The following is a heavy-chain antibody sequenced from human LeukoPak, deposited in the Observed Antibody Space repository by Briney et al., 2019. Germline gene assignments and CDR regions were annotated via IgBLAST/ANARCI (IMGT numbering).Heavy chain of an antibody. CDR1: GYTFTSHY. J-gene: IGHJ4*02. D-gene: IGHD6-19*01. V-gene: IGHV1-46*01. CDR2: MNPSGGST. Sequence: ASVKVSCKASGYTFTSHYIHWVRQAPGQGPEWMGIMNPSGGSTSYAQKFQGRVTMTRDTSTSTVYMELSSLRSEDTAVYYCAGAPSIAVAGGNFDYWGQGTLVTVSS. CDR3: AGAPSIAVAGGNFDY.